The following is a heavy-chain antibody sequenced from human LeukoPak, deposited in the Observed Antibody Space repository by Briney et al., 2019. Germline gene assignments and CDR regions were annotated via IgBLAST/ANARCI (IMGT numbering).Heavy chain of an antibody. CDR2: ISTDGKST. J-gene: IGHJ6*02. V-gene: IGHV3-74*01. Sequence: GGSLRLSCAASGFTFSSYAMSWVRQAPGKGLMWVSLISTDGKSTRYAESVKGRFTISRDNAKNALYLQMDILRVEDTALYFCVRDYQFIQEVWGQGTTVTVSS. CDR1: GFTFSSYA. CDR3: VRDYQFIQEV. D-gene: IGHD2-2*01.